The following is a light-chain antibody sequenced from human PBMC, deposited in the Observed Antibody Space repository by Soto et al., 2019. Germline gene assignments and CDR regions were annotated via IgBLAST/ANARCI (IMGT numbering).Light chain of an antibody. J-gene: IGLJ1*01. CDR1: SSDAGGYNF. V-gene: IGLV2-14*01. CDR2: EVS. CDR3: SSYTITTALV. Sequence: QSVLTQPAAVSGSPGQSITISCTGTSSDAGGYNFVSWYQQHPGKAPKLMISEVSNRPSGVSNRFSGSKSGNTASLTISGLQTEDEADYYCSSYTITTALVFGSGTKVTVL.